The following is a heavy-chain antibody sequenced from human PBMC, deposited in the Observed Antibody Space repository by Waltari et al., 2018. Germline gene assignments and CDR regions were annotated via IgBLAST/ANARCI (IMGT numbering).Heavy chain of an antibody. CDR2: INNEGTYT. V-gene: IGHV3-74*01. D-gene: IGHD3-16*01. CDR1: GFTFNTFW. J-gene: IGHJ4*02. CDR3: GGGGLDGAAY. Sequence: EVQLMESGGDLVQPGGSLRLSCVVSGFTFNTFWMTWVRQAPGKGLVGVSRINNEGTYTTYADSVKGRFTISRDNAKNTLYLQMNSLRVEDTAVYYCGGGGLDGAAYWGQGTLVNVSS.